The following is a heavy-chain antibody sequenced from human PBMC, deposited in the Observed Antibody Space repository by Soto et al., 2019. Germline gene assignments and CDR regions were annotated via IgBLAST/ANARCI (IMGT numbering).Heavy chain of an antibody. V-gene: IGHV1-2*02. D-gene: IGHD6-13*01. Sequence: ASVKVSCKASGYTFTGYYMHWVRQAPGQGLEWMGWINPNSGGTNYAQKFQGRVTMTRDTSISTAYMELSRLRSDDTAVYYCARDRVGAVDGTEDYWGQGTLVTVSS. J-gene: IGHJ4*02. CDR3: ARDRVGAVDGTEDY. CDR1: GYTFTGYY. CDR2: INPNSGGT.